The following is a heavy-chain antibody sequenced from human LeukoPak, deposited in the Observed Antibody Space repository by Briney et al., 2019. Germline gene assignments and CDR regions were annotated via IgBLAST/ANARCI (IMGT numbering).Heavy chain of an antibody. CDR1: GGTFSSYA. J-gene: IGHJ4*02. D-gene: IGHD3-22*01. V-gene: IGHV1-46*01. CDR3: ARVSYDSSGYYLDY. CDR2: INPSGGST. Sequence: ASVKVSCKASGGTFSSYAISWVRQAPGQGLEWMGIINPSGGSTSYAQKFRGRVTMTRDMSTSTVYMELSSLRSEDTAVYYCARVSYDSSGYYLDYWGQGTLVTVSS.